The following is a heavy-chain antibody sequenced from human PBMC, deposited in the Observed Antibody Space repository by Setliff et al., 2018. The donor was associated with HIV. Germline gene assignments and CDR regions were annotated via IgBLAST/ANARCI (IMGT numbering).Heavy chain of an antibody. D-gene: IGHD3-3*01. J-gene: IGHJ3*01. Sequence: GGSLRLSCAASGFTFSKYGMNWVRQAPGKGLEWVSSITGSSSYIYYADSVKGRFTISRANAKNSLYLQMNSLRAEDTAVYYCARDRDFWSGYPDAFDVWGHGTMVTVSS. V-gene: IGHV3-21*01. CDR1: GFTFSKYG. CDR3: ARDRDFWSGYPDAFDV. CDR2: ITGSSSYI.